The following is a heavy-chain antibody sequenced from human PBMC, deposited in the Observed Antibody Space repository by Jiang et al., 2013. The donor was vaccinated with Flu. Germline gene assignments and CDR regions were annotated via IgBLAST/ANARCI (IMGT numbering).Heavy chain of an antibody. Sequence: KPTQTLTLTCTFSGFSLSTSGMCVSWIRQPPGKALEWLARIDWDDDKYYSTSLKTRLTISKDTSKNQVVLTMTNMDPVDTATYYCARMASYYYDSSGYYPYDAFDIWGQGTMVTVSS. CDR3: ARMASYYYDSSGYYPYDAFDI. J-gene: IGHJ3*02. CDR2: IDWDDDK. CDR1: GFSLSTSGMC. D-gene: IGHD3-22*01. V-gene: IGHV2-70*11.